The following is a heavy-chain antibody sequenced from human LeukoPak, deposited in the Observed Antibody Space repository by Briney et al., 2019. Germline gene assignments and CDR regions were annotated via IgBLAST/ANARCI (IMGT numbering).Heavy chain of an antibody. CDR1: GFTFSSYA. D-gene: IGHD5-18*01. Sequence: GGSLRLSCAASGFTFSSYAMSWVRQAPGKGPEWVSGISGDGVKTFYADSVKGRFTISRDNSKETVYLQLNSLRDGDTAVYYCVKEGEGYSYNPKTGPPNWGQGTLVTVSS. V-gene: IGHV3-23*01. J-gene: IGHJ1*01. CDR2: ISGDGVKT. CDR3: VKEGEGYSYNPKTGPPN.